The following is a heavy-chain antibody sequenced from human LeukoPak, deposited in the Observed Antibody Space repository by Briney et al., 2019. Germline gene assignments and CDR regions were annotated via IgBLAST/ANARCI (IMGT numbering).Heavy chain of an antibody. D-gene: IGHD3-22*01. V-gene: IGHV3-48*02. J-gene: IGHJ4*02. Sequence: GGSLRLSCAASGFTFSRYSMSWVRQAPGKGLEWVSYISSGSSTIYYADSVKGRFTISRDNAKNSLYLQMNSLRDEDTAVYYCARDYYDSSAYYYIDYWGQGTLVTVSS. CDR3: ARDYYDSSAYYYIDY. CDR1: GFTFSRYS. CDR2: ISSGSSTI.